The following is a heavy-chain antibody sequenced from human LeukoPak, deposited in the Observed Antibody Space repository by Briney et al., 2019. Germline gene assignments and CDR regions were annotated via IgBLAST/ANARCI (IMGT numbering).Heavy chain of an antibody. J-gene: IGHJ5*02. D-gene: IGHD6-19*01. V-gene: IGHV4-59*01. Sequence: KASETLSLTCTVSGGSISSYYWSWIRQPPGKGLEWIGYIYYSGSTNYNPSLKSRVTISVDTSKNQFSLKPSSVTAADTAVYYCARDSVYSSGWPNWFDPWGQGTLVTVSS. CDR2: IYYSGST. CDR1: GGSISSYY. CDR3: ARDSVYSSGWPNWFDP.